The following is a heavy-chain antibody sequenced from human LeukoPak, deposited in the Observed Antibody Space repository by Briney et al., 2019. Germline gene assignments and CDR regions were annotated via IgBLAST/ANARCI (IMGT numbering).Heavy chain of an antibody. Sequence: GGSLRLSCAASGFTFSSYAMSWVRQAPGKGLEWVSLITGSGGSTYYADSVRGRFTVSRDNSRKTLFLQMNSLRAEDTAVYYCAKEDYGDNEETDYWGQGTLVTVSS. CDR2: ITGSGGST. CDR1: GFTFSSYA. V-gene: IGHV3-23*01. J-gene: IGHJ4*02. D-gene: IGHD4-17*01. CDR3: AKEDYGDNEETDY.